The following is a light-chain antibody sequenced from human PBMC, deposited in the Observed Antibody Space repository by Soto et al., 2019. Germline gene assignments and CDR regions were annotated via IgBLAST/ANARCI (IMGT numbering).Light chain of an antibody. CDR2: SNN. J-gene: IGLJ2*01. V-gene: IGLV1-44*01. Sequence: QSVLTQPPSASGTPGQRVTISCSGSSSTIGRNTVNWYQQLPGTAPKLLIYSNNQRPSGVPCRFSGSKYGTSASLAISGLQSDDEADYYCSAWDDSLNAVVFGGGTKLTVL. CDR3: SAWDDSLNAVV. CDR1: SSTIGRNT.